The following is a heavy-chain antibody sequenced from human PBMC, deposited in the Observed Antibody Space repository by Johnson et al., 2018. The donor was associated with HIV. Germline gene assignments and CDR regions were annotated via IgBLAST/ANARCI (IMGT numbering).Heavy chain of an antibody. CDR1: GFTFSSYA. D-gene: IGHD6-6*01. CDR2: ISSNGGST. V-gene: IGHV3-64*01. CDR3: AKHYSSSPNDAFDI. Sequence: VQLVESGGGVVQPGRSLRLSCAASGFTFSSYAMHWVRQAPGKGLEYVSAISSNGGSTYYANSVKGRFTISRDNSKNTLYLQMTSLRAEDTAVYYCAKHYSSSPNDAFDIWGQGTMVTVSS. J-gene: IGHJ3*02.